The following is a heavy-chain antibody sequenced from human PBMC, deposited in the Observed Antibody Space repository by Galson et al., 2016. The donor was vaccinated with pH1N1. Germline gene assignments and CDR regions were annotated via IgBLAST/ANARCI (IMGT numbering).Heavy chain of an antibody. V-gene: IGHV4-31*03. CDR1: GASVRSGGQY. CDR3: ARNAWDGSGLNYFDT. Sequence: TLSLTCSVSGASVRSGGQYWTWIRQVPGKGLEWIGFIYYIGSTGYNPSLKSRVSMSLDMSKKQFSLNLRSVPAAGTAVYYCARNAWDGSGLNYFDTWGQGSLVSVSS. CDR2: IYYIGST. D-gene: IGHD3-22*01. J-gene: IGHJ5*02.